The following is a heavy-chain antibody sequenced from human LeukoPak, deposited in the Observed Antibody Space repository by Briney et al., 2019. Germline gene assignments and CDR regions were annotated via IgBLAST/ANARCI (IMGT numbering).Heavy chain of an antibody. J-gene: IGHJ4*02. CDR1: GDSITSAGYY. D-gene: IGHD2-15*01. CDR2: IYNARST. CDR3: ARVVAATIYQFDH. Sequence: SETLSLTCTVSGDSITSAGYYWTWVLQYPGKGLEWIGYIYNARSTYYNPSLKIPVPTSLYTSKNQFPLRLSSVTAADTAVYYCARVVAATIYQFDHWGQGTLVTVSS. V-gene: IGHV4-31*01.